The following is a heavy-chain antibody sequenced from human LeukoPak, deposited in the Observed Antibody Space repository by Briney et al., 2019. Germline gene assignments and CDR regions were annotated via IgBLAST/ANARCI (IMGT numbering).Heavy chain of an antibody. Sequence: LRLSCAASGFTFNSYSMNWVRQPPGKGLEWIGYIYYTGSTSYNPSLKSRVTISVDTSKNQFSLKLSSVTAADTAVYYCARVDYGGNSLAYWGQGTLVTVYS. D-gene: IGHD4-23*01. J-gene: IGHJ4*02. CDR3: ARVDYGGNSLAY. V-gene: IGHV4-30-4*08. CDR2: IYYTGST. CDR1: GFTFNSYS.